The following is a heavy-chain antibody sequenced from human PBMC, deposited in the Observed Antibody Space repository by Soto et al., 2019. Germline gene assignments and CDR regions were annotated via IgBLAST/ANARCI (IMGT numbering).Heavy chain of an antibody. CDR3: ARDPTLLLDCYFDL. Sequence: QVQLVESGGGVVQPGRSLRLSCAASGFTFSSYGMHWVRQAPGKGLEWVAVIWYDGSNKYYADSVKGRFTISRDNSKNTLYLQMNSLRAEDTAVYYCARDPTLLLDCYFDLWGRGTLVTVSS. CDR1: GFTFSSYG. CDR2: IWYDGSNK. D-gene: IGHD2-15*01. J-gene: IGHJ2*01. V-gene: IGHV3-33*01.